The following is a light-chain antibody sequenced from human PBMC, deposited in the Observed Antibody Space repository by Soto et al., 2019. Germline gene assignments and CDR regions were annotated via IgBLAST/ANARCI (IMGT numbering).Light chain of an antibody. Sequence: QSVVTQPHSASGTPGQRVTISCYGSTSNIGTNIVTWYQQFPGTAPKVLIYANNQRPAGVPDRFSGSKSGTSASLTISGLQSEDEADYFCSVWDEGLNGWRVFGTGTKVTVL. J-gene: IGLJ1*01. CDR2: ANN. CDR3: SVWDEGLNGWRV. CDR1: TSNIGTNI. V-gene: IGLV1-44*01.